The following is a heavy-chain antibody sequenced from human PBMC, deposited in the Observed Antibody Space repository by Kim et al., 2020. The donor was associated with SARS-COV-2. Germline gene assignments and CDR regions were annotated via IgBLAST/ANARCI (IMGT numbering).Heavy chain of an antibody. CDR1: GFTFSSYE. J-gene: IGHJ3*02. V-gene: IGHV3-48*03. CDR3: ARERERNYDIEGAFDI. CDR2: ISSSGSTI. Sequence: GGSLRLSCAASGFTFSSYEMNWVRQAPGKGLEWVSYISSSGSTIYYADSVKGRFTISRDNAKNSLYLQMNSLRAEDTAVYYCARERERNYDIEGAFDIWGQGTMVTVSS. D-gene: IGHD3-22*01.